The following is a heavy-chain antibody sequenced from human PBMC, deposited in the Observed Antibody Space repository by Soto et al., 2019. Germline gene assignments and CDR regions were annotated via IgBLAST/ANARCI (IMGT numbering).Heavy chain of an antibody. CDR1: GGSFSGYF. CDR2: INHSGST. J-gene: IGHJ4*02. D-gene: IGHD2-2*02. CDR3: TYCSSTSCYRAKLDY. Sequence: SETLSLTCADYGGSFSGYFWNWIRQPPGKGLEWIGEINHSGSTNYNPSLKSRVTISVDTSKNQFSLKLSSVTAADTAVYYCTYCSSTSCYRAKLDYWGQGGLVTVSS. V-gene: IGHV4-34*01.